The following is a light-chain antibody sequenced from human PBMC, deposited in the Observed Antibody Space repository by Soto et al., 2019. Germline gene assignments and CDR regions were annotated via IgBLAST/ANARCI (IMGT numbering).Light chain of an antibody. CDR3: QWRSDWPPRLT. CDR1: ESIGNY. J-gene: IGKJ4*01. V-gene: IGKV3-11*01. Sequence: EVVLTQSPATLSLSPGERATLSCRASESIGNYLAWYQQKLGQAPKLLIYDASHRAIGIPGRFSGDGSGTDFALTISSLGPEDFAVSYYQWRSDWPPRLTFGGGTKVEIK. CDR2: DAS.